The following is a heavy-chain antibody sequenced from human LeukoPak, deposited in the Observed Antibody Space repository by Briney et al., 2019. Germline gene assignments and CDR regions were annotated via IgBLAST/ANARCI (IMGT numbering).Heavy chain of an antibody. CDR2: IKQDGSEK. D-gene: IGHD6-19*01. V-gene: IGHV3-7*02. CDR3: ASLSYSSGWHWAY. J-gene: IGHJ4*02. CDR1: GFTFSSYW. Sequence: GGSERLSCAASGFTFSSYWMSWVRQAPGKGLEWVANIKQDGSEKYYVDSVKGRFTISRDNAKNSLYLQMNSLRAEDTAVYYCASLSYSSGWHWAYWGQGTLVRVS.